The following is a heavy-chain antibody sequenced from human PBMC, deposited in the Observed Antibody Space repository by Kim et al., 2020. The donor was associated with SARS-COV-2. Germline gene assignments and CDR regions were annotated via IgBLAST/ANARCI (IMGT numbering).Heavy chain of an antibody. CDR3: AGIEGFGGRGFDP. J-gene: IGHJ5*02. D-gene: IGHD3-10*01. V-gene: IGHV3-21*01. Sequence: ADPGKGRFTMSRDNARHSLYLQMNSLRAEDTAVYYCAGIEGFGGRGFDPWGQGTLVTVSS.